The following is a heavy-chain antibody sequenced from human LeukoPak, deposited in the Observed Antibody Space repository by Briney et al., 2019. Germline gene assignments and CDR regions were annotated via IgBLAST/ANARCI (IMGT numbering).Heavy chain of an antibody. Sequence: GRSLRLSCAASGFTFSSYAMHWVRQAPGKGLEWVAVISYDGSNKYYADSVKGRFTISRDNSKNTLYLQMNSLRAEDTAVYYCARVLDYYDSSGSDHDAFDIWGQGTMVTVSS. J-gene: IGHJ3*02. CDR3: ARVLDYYDSSGSDHDAFDI. V-gene: IGHV3-30-3*01. CDR2: ISYDGSNK. D-gene: IGHD3-22*01. CDR1: GFTFSSYA.